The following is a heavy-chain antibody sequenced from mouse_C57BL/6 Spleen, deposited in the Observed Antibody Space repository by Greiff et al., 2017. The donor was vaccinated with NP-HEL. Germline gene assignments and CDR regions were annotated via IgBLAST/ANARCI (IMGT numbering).Heavy chain of an antibody. V-gene: IGHV1-15*01. CDR3: TRDYYGSSYDYFDY. Sequence: QVHVKQSGAELVRPGASVTLSCKASGYTFTDYEMHWVKQTPVHGLEWIGAIDPETGGTAYNQKFKGKAILTADKSSSTAYMELRSLTSEDSAVYYCTRDYYGSSYDYFDYWGQSTTLTVSS. J-gene: IGHJ2*01. CDR1: GYTFTDYE. D-gene: IGHD1-1*01. CDR2: IDPETGGT.